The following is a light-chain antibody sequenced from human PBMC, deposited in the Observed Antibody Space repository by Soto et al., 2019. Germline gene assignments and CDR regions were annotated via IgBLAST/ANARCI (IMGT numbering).Light chain of an antibody. CDR3: ETWDSSLSAVL. Sequence: QSVLTQPPSVSAAPGQKVTISCSGSSSNIGNNFVSWYQQVPGTAPKLLIYDNNRRPSGIPDRFSGSKSGTSATLGITGLQTGDEAEYYCETWDSSLSAVLFGGGTKLTVL. CDR2: DNN. V-gene: IGLV1-51*01. CDR1: SSNIGNNF. J-gene: IGLJ3*02.